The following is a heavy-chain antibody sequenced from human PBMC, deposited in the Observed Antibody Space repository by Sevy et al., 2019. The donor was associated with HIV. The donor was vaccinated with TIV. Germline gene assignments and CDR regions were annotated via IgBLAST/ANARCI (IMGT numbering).Heavy chain of an antibody. Sequence: GGSLRLSCAASEFMFSTYAMHWVRQAPGKGLEWVAVISYDGSNKYYADSVKGRFTISRDNSKNTLYLQMNSLRAEDTAVYYCAKAPVAGPSYFDYWGQGTLVTVSS. D-gene: IGHD6-19*01. V-gene: IGHV3-30*04. CDR3: AKAPVAGPSYFDY. J-gene: IGHJ4*02. CDR2: ISYDGSNK. CDR1: EFMFSTYA.